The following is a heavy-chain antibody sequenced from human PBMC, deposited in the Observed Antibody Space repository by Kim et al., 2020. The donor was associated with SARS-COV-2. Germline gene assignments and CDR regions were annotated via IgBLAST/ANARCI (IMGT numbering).Heavy chain of an antibody. CDR2: ISSSGSTI. D-gene: IGHD5-18*01. Sequence: GGSLRLSCAASGFTFSSYEMNWVRQAPGKGLEWVSYISSSGSTIYYADSVKGRFTISRDNAKNSLYLQMNSLRAEDTAVYYCARDTAMVLGSYWYFDLWGRGTLVTVSS. CDR1: GFTFSSYE. CDR3: ARDTAMVLGSYWYFDL. J-gene: IGHJ2*01. V-gene: IGHV3-48*03.